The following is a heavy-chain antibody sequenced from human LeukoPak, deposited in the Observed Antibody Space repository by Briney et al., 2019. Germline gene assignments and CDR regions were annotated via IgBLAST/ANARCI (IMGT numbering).Heavy chain of an antibody. CDR2: IKEDGSEI. Sequence: HSGGSLRLSCAASAFTFSNYWMSWVRQAPGKGLVWVANIKEDGSEINYVDSVKGRFTISRDNAKNSLYLQMNSLRVDDTAVYYCARDRGYSTFDYWGQGTLVTVSS. D-gene: IGHD4-23*01. J-gene: IGHJ4*02. V-gene: IGHV3-7*01. CDR1: AFTFSNYW. CDR3: ARDRGYSTFDY.